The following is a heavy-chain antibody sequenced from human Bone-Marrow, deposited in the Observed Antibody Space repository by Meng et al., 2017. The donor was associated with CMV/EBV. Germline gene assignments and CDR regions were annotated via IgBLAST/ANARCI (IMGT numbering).Heavy chain of an antibody. CDR1: GGSFSGYY. Sequence: SETLSLTCAVYGGSFSGYYWSWIRQPPGKGLEWIGEINHSGSTNYNPSLKSRVTISVDTSKNQFSLKLSSVTAADTAVYYCARRPRTGGPFGYWGQGTLVTVYS. CDR2: INHSGST. J-gene: IGHJ4*02. CDR3: ARRPRTGGPFGY. D-gene: IGHD1-1*01. V-gene: IGHV4-34*01.